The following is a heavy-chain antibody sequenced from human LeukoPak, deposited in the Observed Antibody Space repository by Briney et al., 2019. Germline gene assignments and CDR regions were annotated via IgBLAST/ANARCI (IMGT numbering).Heavy chain of an antibody. Sequence: PSETLSLTCTFSGGSIRTTDYYWGWLRQPPGKGLDWLGSVYYTGGTYYNPSLKSRVAISVDTSRNQFSLRLNSVTAADTAVYYCARHYKWLCDRNACVRNWFDPWSQGTVVTVAS. CDR2: VYYTGGT. V-gene: IGHV4-39*01. J-gene: IGHJ5*02. D-gene: IGHD5-12*01. CDR3: ARHYKWLCDRNACVRNWFDP. CDR1: GGSIRTTDYY.